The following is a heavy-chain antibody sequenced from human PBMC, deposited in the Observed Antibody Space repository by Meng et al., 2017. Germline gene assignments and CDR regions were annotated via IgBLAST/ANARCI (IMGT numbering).Heavy chain of an antibody. V-gene: IGHV3-30*04. CDR3: ARERDRGSSSNWFDP. Sequence: GESLKISCAASGFTFSSYAMHWVRQAPGKGLEWVAVISYDGSNKYYADSVKGRFTISRDNSKNTLYLQMNSLKTEDTAVYYCARERDRGSSSNWFDPWGQGTLVTVSS. D-gene: IGHD1-26*01. CDR1: GFTFSSYA. CDR2: ISYDGSNK. J-gene: IGHJ5*02.